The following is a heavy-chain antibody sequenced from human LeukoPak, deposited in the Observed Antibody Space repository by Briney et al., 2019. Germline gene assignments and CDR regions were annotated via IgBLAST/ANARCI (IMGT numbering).Heavy chain of an antibody. CDR2: IYHSGST. J-gene: IGHJ4*02. CDR3: ARGWDDYSDGYCFDY. Sequence: SQTLSLTCAVSGGSISSGGYSWSWIRQPPGKGLEWIGYIYHSGSTYYNPSLKSRVTISVDRSKNQFSLKLSSVTAADTAVYYCARGWDDYSDGYCFDYWGQGTLVTVSS. V-gene: IGHV4-30-2*01. CDR1: GGSISSGGYS. D-gene: IGHD4-17*01.